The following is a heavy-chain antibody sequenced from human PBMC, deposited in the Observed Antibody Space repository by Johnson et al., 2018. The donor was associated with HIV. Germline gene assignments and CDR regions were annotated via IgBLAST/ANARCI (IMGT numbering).Heavy chain of an antibody. CDR1: GFTFSGSA. CDR3: TTAIVIDAFDI. V-gene: IGHV3-73*02. CDR2: IRSKANSYAT. Sequence: EVQLVESGGGLVQPGGSLKLSCAASGFTFSGSAMHWVRQASGKGLEWVGRIRSKANSYATAYAASVKGRFTISRDDSKNTLYLQMNSLTTEDTAVYYCTTAIVIDAFDIWGQGTMVTVSS. J-gene: IGHJ3*02. D-gene: IGHD3-16*02.